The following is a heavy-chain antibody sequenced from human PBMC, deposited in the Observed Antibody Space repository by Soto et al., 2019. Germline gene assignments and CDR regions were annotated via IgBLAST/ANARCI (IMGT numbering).Heavy chain of an antibody. D-gene: IGHD2-2*01. CDR1: GFTFSSFW. CDR2: INGDGSGT. J-gene: IGHJ4*02. CDR3: AKDPNLVPAAPYTPDPPYYFDY. V-gene: IGHV3-74*01. Sequence: EVQLVESGGDLVQSGGSLRLSCAASGFTFSSFWMHWVRQAPGEGLVWVSRINGDGSGTNYADFVEGRFTISRDNAKNTLYLHLSSLRADDTAVYYCAKDPNLVPAAPYTPDPPYYFDYWGRGTLVTVSS.